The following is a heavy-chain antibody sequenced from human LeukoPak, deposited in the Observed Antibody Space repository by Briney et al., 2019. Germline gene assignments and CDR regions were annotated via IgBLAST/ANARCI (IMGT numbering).Heavy chain of an antibody. Sequence: GGSLRLSCAASGFTVSSNYMSWVRQAPGRGLEWVSGITGSGGSTYYADSVKGRFTISRDNSKNTLSLQMNSLRAEDTAVYYCAKEGAITGAGTCYFQYWGQGTLVTVSS. V-gene: IGHV3-23*01. CDR3: AKEGAITGAGTCYFQY. D-gene: IGHD6-13*01. J-gene: IGHJ1*01. CDR2: ITGSGGST. CDR1: GFTVSSNY.